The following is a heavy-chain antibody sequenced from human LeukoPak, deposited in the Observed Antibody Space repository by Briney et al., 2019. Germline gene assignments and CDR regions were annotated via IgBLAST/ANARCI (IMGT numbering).Heavy chain of an antibody. CDR3: VKRLNNYFDY. J-gene: IGHJ4*02. CDR1: GFTFSSYA. D-gene: IGHD4/OR15-4a*01. V-gene: IGHV3-64D*06. Sequence: PGGSLRLSCSASGFTFSSYAMHWVRKAPGKGLEFVSGISSNGGSTYYTDPVKGRLTISRDNSKNTVYLQMSSLRPEDTAVYFCVKRLNNYFDYWGQGTLVTVSS. CDR2: ISSNGGST.